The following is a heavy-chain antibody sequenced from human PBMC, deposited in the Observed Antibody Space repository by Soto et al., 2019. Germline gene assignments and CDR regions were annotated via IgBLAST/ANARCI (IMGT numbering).Heavy chain of an antibody. D-gene: IGHD2-21*01. CDR2: IYWNDAK. V-gene: IGHV2-5*01. CDR1: GFSLSTSGVG. CDR3: AHRLCIRAFGP. J-gene: IGHJ5*02. Sequence: SGPKLVNPTQTLTLTCTFSGFSLSTSGVGVGWIRQPPGKALEWLALIYWNDAKRYSPSLKSRLAFTKHTSTTQVVLTMTNTDPADTATYSGAHRLCIRAFGPWGQGTLVTVSS.